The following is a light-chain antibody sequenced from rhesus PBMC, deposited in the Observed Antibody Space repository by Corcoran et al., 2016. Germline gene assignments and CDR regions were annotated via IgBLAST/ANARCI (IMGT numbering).Light chain of an antibody. J-gene: IGKJ1*01. CDR3: LQYKSIPWT. Sequence: DIQMTQSPSSLSASVGDTVTITCRASQSISSWLDCYQQKPGKAPKLLIYKAASLQSGVPSRFSGSGSDTDFILTISSLQPEDFATYYCLQYKSIPWTFGQGTKVEIK. CDR1: QSISSW. V-gene: IGKV1-22*01. CDR2: KAA.